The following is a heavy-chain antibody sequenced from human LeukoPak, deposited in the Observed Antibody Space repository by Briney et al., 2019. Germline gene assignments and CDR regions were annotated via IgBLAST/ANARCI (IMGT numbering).Heavy chain of an antibody. CDR3: ARGYSGYDYFDY. CDR2: INAGNGNT. D-gene: IGHD5-12*01. CDR1: GYTFTSYA. V-gene: IGHV1-3*03. J-gene: IGHJ4*02. Sequence: ASVKVSCKASGYTFTSYAMHWVRQAPGQRLEWMGWINAGNGNTKYSQEFQGRVTITRDTSASTAYMELSSLRSEDMAVYYCARGYSGYDYFDYRGQGTLVTVSS.